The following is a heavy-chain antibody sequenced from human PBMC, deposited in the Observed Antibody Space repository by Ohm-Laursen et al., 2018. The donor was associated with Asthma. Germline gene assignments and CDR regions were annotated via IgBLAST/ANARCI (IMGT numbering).Heavy chain of an antibody. CDR2: INPSGGST. D-gene: IGHD3-22*01. V-gene: IGHV1-46*01. CDR3: AQTDYYDSSGYHDAFDI. Sequence: VASVKVSCKASGYTFTSYYMHWVRQAPGQGLEWMGIINPSGGSTSYAQKFQGRVTMTRDTSTSTVYMELSSLRSEDTAVYYCAQTDYYDSSGYHDAFDIWGQGTMVTVSS. J-gene: IGHJ3*02. CDR1: GYTFTSYY.